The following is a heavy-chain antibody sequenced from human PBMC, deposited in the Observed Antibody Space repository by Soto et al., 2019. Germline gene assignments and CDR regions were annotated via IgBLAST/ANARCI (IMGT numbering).Heavy chain of an antibody. CDR2: IWYDGSNK. CDR1: GFTFSSYG. V-gene: IGHV3-33*01. Sequence: VGSLRLSCAASGFTFSSYGMHWVRQAPGKGLEWVAVIWYDGSNKYYADSVKGRFTISRDNSKNTLYLQMNSLRAEDTAVYYCARDSYIWGSYRPLDYWGQGTLVTVS. J-gene: IGHJ4*02. CDR3: ARDSYIWGSYRPLDY. D-gene: IGHD3-16*02.